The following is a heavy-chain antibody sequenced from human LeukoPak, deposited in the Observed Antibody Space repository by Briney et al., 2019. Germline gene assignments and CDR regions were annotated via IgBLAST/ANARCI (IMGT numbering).Heavy chain of an antibody. CDR3: ARHWLRGAAKPGYMDV. J-gene: IGHJ6*03. V-gene: IGHV4-39*01. CDR1: NGSISISSYY. D-gene: IGHD5-18*01. Sequence: SETLSLTCAVSNGSISISSYYWGWIRQPPGKGLGWIGSIYYSGSTYYNPSLKSRVTISVDTSKTQFSLKVSSVTAADTAVYYCARHWLRGAAKPGYMDVWGKGTTVTVSS. CDR2: IYYSGST.